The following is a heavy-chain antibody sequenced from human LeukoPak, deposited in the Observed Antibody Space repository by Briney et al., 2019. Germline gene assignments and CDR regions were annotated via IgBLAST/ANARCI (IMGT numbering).Heavy chain of an antibody. CDR1: GFTFNSYS. CDR3: ARALGLRGSY. V-gene: IGHV3-21*01. Sequence: GGSLRLSCAASGFTFNSYSMNWVRQAPGKGLEWVSSISSSSSYIYYADSVKGRFTISRDNAKNSLYLQMNSLRAEDTAVYYCARALGLRGSYWGQGTLVTVSS. D-gene: IGHD4-17*01. CDR2: ISSSSSYI. J-gene: IGHJ4*02.